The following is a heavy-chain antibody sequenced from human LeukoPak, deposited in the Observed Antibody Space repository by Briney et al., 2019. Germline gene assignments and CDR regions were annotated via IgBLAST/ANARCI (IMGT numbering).Heavy chain of an antibody. J-gene: IGHJ5*02. CDR3: ARDPRTPLYCSSTSCYKGAWFDP. Sequence: SETLSLTCTVSGYSISSGYYWGWIRQPPGKGLGWIGSIYHSGSTYYNPSLKSRVTISVDTSKNQFSLKLSSLTAADTAVYYCARDPRTPLYCSSTSCYKGAWFDPWGQGTLVTVSS. D-gene: IGHD2-2*02. V-gene: IGHV4-38-2*02. CDR1: GYSISSGYY. CDR2: IYHSGST.